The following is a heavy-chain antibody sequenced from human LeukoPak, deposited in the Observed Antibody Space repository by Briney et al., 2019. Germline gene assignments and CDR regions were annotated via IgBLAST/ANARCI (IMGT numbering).Heavy chain of an antibody. CDR1: GFTFTRYY. CDR3: WRELQRSLDY. Sequence: ASVKVSCKASGFTFTRYYMHWVRQAPGQGLEWMGWINGNSGGTNYAQKFQGRVTMTRDTSINTAYMELSRLTSDDTAMYYCWRELQRSLDYWGQGNLVTVSS. D-gene: IGHD5-18*01. CDR2: INGNSGGT. V-gene: IGHV1-2*02. J-gene: IGHJ4*02.